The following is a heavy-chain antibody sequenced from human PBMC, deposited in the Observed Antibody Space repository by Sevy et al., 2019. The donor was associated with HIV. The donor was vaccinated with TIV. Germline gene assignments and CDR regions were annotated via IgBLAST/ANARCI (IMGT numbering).Heavy chain of an antibody. CDR3: ARDHVKDGDLGDYYYFAMDV. CDR1: GFTFSDYY. V-gene: IGHV3-11*01. D-gene: IGHD4-17*01. Sequence: GGSLRLSCAASGFTFSDYYMSWIRQAPGKGLEWISYISGSDNTIYYADSVKGRFTISRDNANKSLYLQMSGLRAEDTAVYYCARDHVKDGDLGDYYYFAMDVWGPGTTVTVSS. J-gene: IGHJ6*02. CDR2: ISGSDNTI.